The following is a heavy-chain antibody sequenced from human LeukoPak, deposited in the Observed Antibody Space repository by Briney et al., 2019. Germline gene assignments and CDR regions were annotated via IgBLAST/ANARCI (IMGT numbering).Heavy chain of an antibody. CDR3: ASDRRIAAAGSSRSP. CDR2: INHSGST. CDR1: GGSFSGYY. D-gene: IGHD6-13*01. V-gene: IGHV4-34*01. J-gene: IGHJ5*02. Sequence: SETLSLTCAVYGGSFSGYYWSWIRQPPGKGLEWIGEINHSGSTNYNPSLKSRVPIPVDTSKNQFSLKLSSVTAADTAVYYCASDRRIAAAGSSRSPWGQGTLVTVSS.